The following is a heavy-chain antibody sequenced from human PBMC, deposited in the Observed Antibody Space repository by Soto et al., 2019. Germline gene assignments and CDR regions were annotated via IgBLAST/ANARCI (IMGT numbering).Heavy chain of an antibody. CDR3: ARGGGIAARPRCPWFDP. CDR1: GYTFTSSG. Sequence: ASVKVSCKASGYTFTSSGMSWVRQAPGQGLEWMGWISAHTGSSEYAQRFQGRVTMTTDTYTSTAYMELRSLRSEDTAVYYCARGGGIAARPRCPWFDPWGQGTLVTVSA. J-gene: IGHJ5*02. CDR2: ISAHTGSS. V-gene: IGHV1-18*01. D-gene: IGHD6-6*01.